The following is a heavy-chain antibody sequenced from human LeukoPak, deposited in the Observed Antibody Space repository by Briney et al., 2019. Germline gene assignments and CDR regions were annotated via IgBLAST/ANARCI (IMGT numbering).Heavy chain of an antibody. D-gene: IGHD6-13*01. CDR3: ARGPLSSSSYGMDV. J-gene: IGHJ6*02. Sequence: SETLSLTCTVSGGSISSYYWSWLRQPPGKGLEWIGYIYYSGSTKYNPSLKSRVTISVDTSKNQFSLKLSSVTAADTAVYYCARGPLSSSSYGMDVWGQGTTVTVSS. CDR2: IYYSGST. V-gene: IGHV4-59*01. CDR1: GGSISSYY.